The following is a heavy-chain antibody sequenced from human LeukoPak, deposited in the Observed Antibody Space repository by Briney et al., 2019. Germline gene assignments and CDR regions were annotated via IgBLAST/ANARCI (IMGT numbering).Heavy chain of an antibody. CDR3: SRGRMATSATGPFDI. Sequence: PSETLSLTCNVSGGSINGYYWNWIRQPPGEGLEWIGYIYYSGGTYYNPSLKSRVTISVDTSKNQFSLSLKSVTAADTAVYYCSRGRMATSATGPFDIWGQGTMVIVSS. V-gene: IGHV4-59*01. CDR1: GGSINGYY. J-gene: IGHJ3*02. D-gene: IGHD2-15*01. CDR2: IYYSGGT.